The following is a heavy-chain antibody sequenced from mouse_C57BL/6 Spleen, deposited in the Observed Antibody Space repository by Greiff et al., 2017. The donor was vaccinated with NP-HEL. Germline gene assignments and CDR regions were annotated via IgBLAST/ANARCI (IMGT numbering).Heavy chain of an antibody. V-gene: IGHV1-69*01. CDR3: ARTITTVDSYWYFDV. D-gene: IGHD1-1*01. CDR2: IDPSDSYT. Sequence: QVQLQQPGAELVMPGASVKLSCKASGYTFTSYWMHWVKQRPGQGLEWIGEIDPSDSYTNYNQKFKGKSTLTVDKSSSTAYMQLSSLTSEDSAVYYCARTITTVDSYWYFDVWGTGTTVTVSS. CDR1: GYTFTSYW. J-gene: IGHJ1*03.